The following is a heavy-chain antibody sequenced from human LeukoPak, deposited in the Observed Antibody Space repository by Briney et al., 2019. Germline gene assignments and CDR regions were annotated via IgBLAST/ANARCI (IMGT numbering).Heavy chain of an antibody. CDR3: ARDRDEGWYFDY. CDR1: GFTFSSYA. J-gene: IGHJ4*02. D-gene: IGHD2-15*01. CDR2: ISGSGGST. V-gene: IGHV3-23*01. Sequence: PGGSLRLSCAASGFTFSSYAMSWVRQAPGKGLEWVSAISGSGGSTYYADSVKGRFTISRDNSKNTLYLQMNSLRAEDTAVYYCARDRDEGWYFDYWGQGTLVTVSS.